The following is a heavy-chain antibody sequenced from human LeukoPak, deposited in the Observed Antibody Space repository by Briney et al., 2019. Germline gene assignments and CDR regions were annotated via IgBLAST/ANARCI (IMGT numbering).Heavy chain of an antibody. CDR2: IYHSGST. Sequence: SETLSLTCAVSGYSISSGYYWGWIRQPPGKGLEWIGSIYHSGSTYYNPSLKSRVTISVYTSKNQFSLKLSSVTAADTAVYYCARCERAAQPPFDYWGQGTLVTVSS. D-gene: IGHD6-13*01. J-gene: IGHJ4*02. CDR1: GYSISSGYY. CDR3: ARCERAAQPPFDY. V-gene: IGHV4-38-2*01.